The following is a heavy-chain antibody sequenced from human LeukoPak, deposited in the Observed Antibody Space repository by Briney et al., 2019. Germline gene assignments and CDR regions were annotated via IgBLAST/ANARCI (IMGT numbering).Heavy chain of an antibody. CDR1: NYSISSGYY. Sequence: SETLSLTCTVSNYSISSGYYWCWFRPPPGKRLEWIGSMHHSSTTYQTPSLKSRVTMSVDTSKNQFSLRLSSVTAADTAVYCCARDITAIYDYWGQGALVTVSS. D-gene: IGHD1-20*01. CDR3: ARDITAIYDY. J-gene: IGHJ4*02. V-gene: IGHV4-38-2*02. CDR2: MHHSSTT.